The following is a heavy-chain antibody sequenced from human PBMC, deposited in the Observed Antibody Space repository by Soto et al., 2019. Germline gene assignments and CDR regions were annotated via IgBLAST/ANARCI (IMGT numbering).Heavy chain of an antibody. CDR2: IYHSGST. CDR1: GGSISSGGYS. Sequence: PSETLSLTCAVSGGSISSGGYSWSWIRQPPGKGLEWIGYIYHSGSTYYNPSLKSRDTISVDRSKNQFSLQLSSVTAADIGVYYCAGEDDYWGQGTRVTISS. J-gene: IGHJ4*02. V-gene: IGHV4-30-2*01. CDR3: AGEDDY.